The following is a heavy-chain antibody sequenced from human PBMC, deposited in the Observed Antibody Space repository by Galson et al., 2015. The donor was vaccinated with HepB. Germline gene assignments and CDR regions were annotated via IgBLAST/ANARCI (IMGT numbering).Heavy chain of an antibody. V-gene: IGHV3-30-3*01. Sequence: SLRLSCAASGFTFSSYAMHWVRQAPGKGLEWVAVISYDGSNKYYADSVKGRFTISRDNSKNTLYLQMNSLRAEDTAVYYCARDRQWLANYFDYWGQGTLVTVSS. CDR3: ARDRQWLANYFDY. CDR2: ISYDGSNK. D-gene: IGHD6-19*01. CDR1: GFTFSSYA. J-gene: IGHJ4*02.